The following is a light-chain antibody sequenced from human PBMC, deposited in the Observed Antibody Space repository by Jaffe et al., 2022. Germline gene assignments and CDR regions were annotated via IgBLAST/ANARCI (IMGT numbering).Light chain of an antibody. CDR2: DND. J-gene: IGLJ2*01. Sequence: QSVLTQQPPSVSAAPGQKVTISCSGSSSNIGSKYVSWYQQLPRTAPKLLIYDNDKRPSGIPDRFSGSKSGTSATLDITGLHTGDEADYYCGTWDNSLSAVAFGGGTKLTVL. CDR3: GTWDNSLSAVA. V-gene: IGLV1-51*01. CDR1: SSNIGSKY.